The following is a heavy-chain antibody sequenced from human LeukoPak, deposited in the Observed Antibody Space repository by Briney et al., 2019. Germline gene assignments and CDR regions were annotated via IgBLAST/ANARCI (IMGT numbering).Heavy chain of an antibody. V-gene: IGHV2-70*11. CDR1: GFSLSTSGMC. CDR3: ARIGSSGWGLFDY. Sequence: SGPALVKPTQTLTLTCTFSGFSLSTSGMCVSWIRQPPGKTLEWLARIDWDDDKYYSTFLKTRLTISKDTSKNQVVLTMTNMDPVDTATYYCARIGSSGWGLFDYWGQGTLVTVSS. CDR2: IDWDDDK. D-gene: IGHD6-19*01. J-gene: IGHJ4*02.